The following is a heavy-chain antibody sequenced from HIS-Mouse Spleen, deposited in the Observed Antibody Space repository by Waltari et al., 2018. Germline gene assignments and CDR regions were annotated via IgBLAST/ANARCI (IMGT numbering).Heavy chain of an antibody. V-gene: IGHV3-30*18. CDR2: ISYDGSNK. CDR3: AKHLKSGSYNY. D-gene: IGHD1-26*01. CDR1: GFTFSSYG. J-gene: IGHJ4*02. Sequence: QVQLVESGGGVVQPGRSLRLSCAASGFTFSSYGMPWVRQAPGKGLEWVAVISYDGSNKYYADSVKGRFTISRDNSKNTLYLQMNSLRAEDTAVYYCAKHLKSGSYNYWGQGTLVTVSS.